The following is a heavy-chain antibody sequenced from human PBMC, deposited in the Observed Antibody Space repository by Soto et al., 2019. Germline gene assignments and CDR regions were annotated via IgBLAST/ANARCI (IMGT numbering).Heavy chain of an antibody. D-gene: IGHD2-2*01. CDR1: GFTFSSYS. Sequence: PGGSLRLSCAASGFTFSSYSMNWVRQAPGKGLEWVSYISSSSSTIYYEDSVKGRFTISRDNAKNSLYLQMNSLRDEDTAVYYCARDEDQLQSLASTASRPVPDYWGQGTLVTVSS. V-gene: IGHV3-48*02. CDR3: ARDEDQLQSLASTASRPVPDY. J-gene: IGHJ4*02. CDR2: ISSSSSTI.